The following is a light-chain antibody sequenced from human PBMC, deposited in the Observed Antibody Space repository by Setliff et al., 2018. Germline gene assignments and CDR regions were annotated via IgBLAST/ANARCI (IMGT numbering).Light chain of an antibody. CDR1: QSVLYSFNNKNY. CDR2: WAS. J-gene: IGKJ4*01. Sequence: DIVMTQSPDSQAVSLGERATINCKSSQSVLYSFNNKNYLAWYQQKPGQPPKLLISWASTRESGVPDRFTGSGSGTDFTLTISSLQAEDVAVYSCQQYFTTLALSFGGGTKVDIK. CDR3: QQYFTTLALS. V-gene: IGKV4-1*01.